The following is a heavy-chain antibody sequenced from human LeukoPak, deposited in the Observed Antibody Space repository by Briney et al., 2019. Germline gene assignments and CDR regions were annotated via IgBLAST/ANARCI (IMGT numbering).Heavy chain of an antibody. CDR3: ARARYSGYDFDY. D-gene: IGHD5-12*01. J-gene: IGHJ4*02. CDR2: IYYSGST. CDR1: GGSVSSGSYY. V-gene: IGHV4-61*01. Sequence: SETLSLTCTVSGGSVSSGSYYWSWIRQPPGKGLEWIGYIYYSGSTNYNPSLKSRVTISVDTSKNQFSLKLSSVTAADTAVYYCARARYSGYDFDYWGQGTLVTVSS.